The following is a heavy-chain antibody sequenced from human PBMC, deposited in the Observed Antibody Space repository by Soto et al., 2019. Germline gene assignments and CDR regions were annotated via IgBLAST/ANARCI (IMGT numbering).Heavy chain of an antibody. CDR1: GFSITGSY. CDR3: ARDMPYGAGSLAGCDY. Sequence: KTSETLALRCAVSGFSITGSYWSWIRQPPGKTLEWIGYVYHSGTTTYNPSLKSRVSISVDTSKNQFSLRLTSVIAADTAVYYCARDMPYGAGSLAGCDYWGQGILVPVSS. CDR2: VYHSGTT. J-gene: IGHJ4*02. V-gene: IGHV4-59*01. D-gene: IGHD1-26*01.